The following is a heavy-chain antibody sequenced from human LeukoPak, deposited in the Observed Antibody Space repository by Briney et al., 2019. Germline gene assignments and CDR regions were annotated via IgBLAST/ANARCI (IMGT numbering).Heavy chain of an antibody. CDR3: ARTRITIFGVVTTPYYYYGMDV. J-gene: IGHJ6*02. CDR2: IIPILGIA. Sequence: ASVKVSCKASGGTFSSYAISWVRQAPGQGLEWMGRIIPILGIANYAQKFQGRVTITADKSTSTAYMELSSLRSEDTAVYYCARTRITIFGVVTTPYYYYGMDVWGQGTTVTVSS. CDR1: GGTFSSYA. D-gene: IGHD3-3*01. V-gene: IGHV1-69*04.